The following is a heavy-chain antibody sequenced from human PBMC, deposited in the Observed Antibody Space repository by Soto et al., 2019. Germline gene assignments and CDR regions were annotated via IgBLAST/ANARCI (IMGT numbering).Heavy chain of an antibody. D-gene: IGHD3-22*01. V-gene: IGHV3-15*07. J-gene: IGHJ4*01. Sequence: GGSLRLSRAASGFTFCNAWINWVRQTPGKGLEWVGRVKSKTDGGTTDFAAPVKGRFAISRDDSKNMVYLEMNSLKTEDTAIYYCTTDSYITSIIVRFDYWGHGTLVTVS. CDR1: GFTFCNAW. CDR2: VKSKTDGGTT. CDR3: TTDSYITSIIVRFDY.